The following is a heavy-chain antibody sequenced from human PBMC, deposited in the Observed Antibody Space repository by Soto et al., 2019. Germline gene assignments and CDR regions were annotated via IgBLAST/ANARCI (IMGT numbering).Heavy chain of an antibody. CDR2: IYYSGST. CDR1: GGSISSGGYY. J-gene: IGHJ4*02. CDR3: ARDGSGSYYTEYYFDY. V-gene: IGHV4-31*03. D-gene: IGHD3-10*01. Sequence: SETLSLTCTVSGGSISSGGYYWSWIRQHPGKGLEWIGYIYYSGSTYYNPPLKSRVTISVDTSKNQFSLKLSSVTAADTAVYYCARDGSGSYYTEYYFDYWGQGTLVTVSS.